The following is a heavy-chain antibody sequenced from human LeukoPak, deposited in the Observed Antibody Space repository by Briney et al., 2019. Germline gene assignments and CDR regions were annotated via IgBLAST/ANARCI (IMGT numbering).Heavy chain of an antibody. CDR3: ARRVGRIGDYFDY. V-gene: IGHV5-51*01. CDR2: ISPDDSDT. D-gene: IGHD3-10*01. J-gene: IGHJ4*02. Sequence: EPLSLTCTVSGGSISSYYWSWIRQPPGKGLEWMGIISPDDSDTRYSPSFQGQVTISADKSISTAYLQWSSLKASDTAMYYCARRVGRIGDYFDYWGQGTLVTVSS. CDR1: GGSISSYY.